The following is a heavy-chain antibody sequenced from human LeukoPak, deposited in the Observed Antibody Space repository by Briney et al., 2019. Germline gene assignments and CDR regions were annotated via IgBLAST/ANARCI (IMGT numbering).Heavy chain of an antibody. CDR3: ARVTRDLNRWESGYFDY. J-gene: IGHJ4*02. V-gene: IGHV4-59*06. D-gene: IGHD1-14*01. CDR1: GGSISSYY. Sequence: PSETLSLTCTVSGGSISSYYWSWIRQHPGKGLEWIGYIYYSGSTYYNPSLKSRVTISVDTSKNQFSLKLSSVTAADTAVYYCARVTRDLNRWESGYFDYWGQGTLVTVSS. CDR2: IYYSGST.